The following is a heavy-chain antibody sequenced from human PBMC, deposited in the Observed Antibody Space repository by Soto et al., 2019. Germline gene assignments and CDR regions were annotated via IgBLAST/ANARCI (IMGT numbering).Heavy chain of an antibody. CDR2: MNPNSGNT. D-gene: IGHD6-19*01. V-gene: IGHV1-8*01. CDR1: GYTFTSYD. Sequence: GASVKVSCKASGYTFTSYDINWVRQATGQGLEWMGWMNPNSGNTGYAQKFQGRVTMTRNTSISTAYMELSSLRSEDTAVYYCARDRLYSSGWYSWDYYYGMDVWGQGTTVTVSS. J-gene: IGHJ6*02. CDR3: ARDRLYSSGWYSWDYYYGMDV.